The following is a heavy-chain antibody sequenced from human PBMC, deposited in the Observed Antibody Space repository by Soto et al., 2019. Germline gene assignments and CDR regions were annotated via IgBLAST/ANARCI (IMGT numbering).Heavy chain of an antibody. V-gene: IGHV3-33*01. CDR1: GFTFSSYG. Sequence: GGSLRLSCAASGFTFSSYGMHWVRQAPGKGLEWVAVIWYDGSNKYYADSVKGRFTISRDNSKNTLYLQMNSLRAEDTAVYYCAREISLDIVVVVAATGLDYWGQGTLVTVSS. D-gene: IGHD2-15*01. CDR2: IWYDGSNK. CDR3: AREISLDIVVVVAATGLDY. J-gene: IGHJ4*02.